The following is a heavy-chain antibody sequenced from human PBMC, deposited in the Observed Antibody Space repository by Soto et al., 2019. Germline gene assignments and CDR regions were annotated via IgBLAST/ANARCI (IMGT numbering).Heavy chain of an antibody. CDR1: GFAFSSHP. D-gene: IGHD3-10*01. J-gene: IGHJ3*02. Sequence: GGSLRLSCAASGFAFSSHPMSWVRQAPEKGLEWVAGISDGGDLTYNADSGRGRFTISRDNSRNNLYLQMNSLRAEDTAVYYCARRVIGSSRAFDIWGQGTMVTVSS. CDR2: ISDGGDLT. V-gene: IGHV3-23*01. CDR3: ARRVIGSSRAFDI.